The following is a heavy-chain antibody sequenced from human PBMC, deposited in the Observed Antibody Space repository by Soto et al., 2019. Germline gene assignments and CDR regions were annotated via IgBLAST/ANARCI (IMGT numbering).Heavy chain of an antibody. D-gene: IGHD3-10*01. CDR3: ARQGPMVRGVMRQYYYYGMDV. J-gene: IGHJ6*02. V-gene: IGHV1-69*13. CDR1: GGTFGSYA. Sequence: SVKVSCKASGGTFGSYAISWVRQAPGQGLEWMGGIIPIFGTANYAQKFQGRATITADESTSTAYMELSSLRSEDTAVYYCARQGPMVRGVMRQYYYYGMDVWGQGTTVTVSS. CDR2: IIPIFGTA.